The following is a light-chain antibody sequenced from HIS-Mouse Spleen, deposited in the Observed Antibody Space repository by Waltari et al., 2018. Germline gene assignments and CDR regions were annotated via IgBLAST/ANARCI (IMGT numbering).Light chain of an antibody. J-gene: IGKJ2*01. V-gene: IGKV3-15*01. CDR2: GAS. CDR1: QSVSSN. Sequence: EIVMTQSPATLSVSPGERATLSCRASQSVSSNLAWYQQKPGQAPRLLIYGASTRATGIPARFSVSGSGTEFTLTISSLQSEDFAVYYCQQYNNWPPGTFGQGTKLEIK. CDR3: QQYNNWPPGT.